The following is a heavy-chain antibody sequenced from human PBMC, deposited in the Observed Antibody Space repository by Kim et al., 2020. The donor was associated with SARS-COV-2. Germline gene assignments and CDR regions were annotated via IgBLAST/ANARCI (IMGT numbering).Heavy chain of an antibody. D-gene: IGHD6-19*01. Sequence: KGRFTISRDNAKNSLYLQMNSLRAEDTALYYCATWDRDSSGWYGVHGIDYWGQGTLVTVSS. V-gene: IGHV3-9*01. CDR3: ATWDRDSSGWYGVHGIDY. J-gene: IGHJ4*02.